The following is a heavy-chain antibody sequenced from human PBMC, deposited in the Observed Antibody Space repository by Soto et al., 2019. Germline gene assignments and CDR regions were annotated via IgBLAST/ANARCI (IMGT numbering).Heavy chain of an antibody. CDR1: GFTFSSYD. Sequence: EVQLVESGGGLVQPGGSLRLSCAASGFTFSSYDMHWVRQATGKGLEWVSAIGTAGDTYYPGSVKGRFTISRENAKNSLYLQMNSLRAEETTVYYCARGDSGTPSDDAFDIWGQGTMVTVSS. J-gene: IGHJ3*02. CDR3: ARGDSGTPSDDAFDI. D-gene: IGHD1-26*01. CDR2: IGTAGDT. V-gene: IGHV3-13*01.